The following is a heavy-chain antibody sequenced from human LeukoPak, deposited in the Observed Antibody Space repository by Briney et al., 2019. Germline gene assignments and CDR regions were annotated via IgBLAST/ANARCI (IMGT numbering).Heavy chain of an antibody. CDR3: ARGGYCSGGSCLMVGYFDY. J-gene: IGHJ4*02. CDR2: IYDSGIT. CDR1: DYSISGDHY. D-gene: IGHD2-15*01. V-gene: IGHV4-38-2*02. Sequence: SETLSLTCTVSDYSISGDHYWGWIRQPPGKGLEWIGSIYDSGITYCNPSLKSRVTISVDTSKNQFSLKLSSVTAADTAVYYCARGGYCSGGSCLMVGYFDYWGQGTLVTVSS.